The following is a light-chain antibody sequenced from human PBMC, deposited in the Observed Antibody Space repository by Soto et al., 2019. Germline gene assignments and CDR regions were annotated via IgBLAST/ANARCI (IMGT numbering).Light chain of an antibody. CDR2: AAY. J-gene: IGKJ1*01. CDR3: QHYNSYSEA. Sequence: DIQLTQSPSFLSASVGDRFTITCLASQGISSNLAWYQQKPGKAPKLLIYAAYTLQSGVTSRFSGSGSGTEFTLTISSLQPDDFATYYCQHYNSYSEAVGQGTKVEIK. CDR1: QGISSN. V-gene: IGKV1-9*01.